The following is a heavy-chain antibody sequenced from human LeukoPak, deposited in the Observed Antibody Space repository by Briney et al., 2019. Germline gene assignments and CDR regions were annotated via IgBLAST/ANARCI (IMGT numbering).Heavy chain of an antibody. D-gene: IGHD3-10*01. CDR3: ARPLLYYYGSETYFWFDL. Sequence: GGSLRLSCAASGFTFSTYWMGWVRQAPGKGLEWVASIKQDGSEKYYVDSVKGRFTISRDSAENTVYLQMKSLKGEDTAFYYCARPLLYYYGSETYFWFDLWGQGTLVTVSS. J-gene: IGHJ5*02. CDR1: GFTFSTYW. CDR2: IKQDGSEK. V-gene: IGHV3-7*01.